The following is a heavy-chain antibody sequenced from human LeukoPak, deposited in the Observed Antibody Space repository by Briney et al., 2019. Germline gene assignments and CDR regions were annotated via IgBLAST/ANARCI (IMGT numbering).Heavy chain of an antibody. CDR1: GGSISSSSYS. J-gene: IGHJ4*02. CDR2: ISYSGRT. D-gene: IGHD6-6*01. CDR3: ARHGGGAARGLDY. Sequence: SETLSLTCTVSGGSISSSSYSWVWIRQPPGKGLEWIGSISYSGRTYSNPSLKSRVTISVDTSKNQFSLKLSSVTAADTAVYYCARHGGGAARGLDYWGQGTLVTVSS. V-gene: IGHV4-39*01.